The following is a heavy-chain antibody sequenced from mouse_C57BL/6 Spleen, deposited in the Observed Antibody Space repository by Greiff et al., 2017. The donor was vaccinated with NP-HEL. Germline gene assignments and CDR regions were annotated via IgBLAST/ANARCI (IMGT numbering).Heavy chain of an antibody. D-gene: IGHD2-4*01. CDR1: GYTFTSYW. Sequence: QVQLKQPGAELVMPGASVKLSCKASGYTFTSYWMHWVKQRPGQGLEWIGEIDPSDSYTNYNQKFKGKSTLTVDKSSSTAYMQLSSLTSEDSAVYYCARRATMITRNYFDYWGQGTTLTVSS. J-gene: IGHJ2*01. CDR2: IDPSDSYT. V-gene: IGHV1-69*01. CDR3: ARRATMITRNYFDY.